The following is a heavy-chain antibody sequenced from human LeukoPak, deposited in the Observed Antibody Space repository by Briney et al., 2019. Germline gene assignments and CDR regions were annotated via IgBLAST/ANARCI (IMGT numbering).Heavy chain of an antibody. CDR3: ARVLYSSNDVVDY. V-gene: IGHV3-74*01. D-gene: IGHD1-20*01. Sequence: GGSLRLSCAASGFTFSSYWMHWVRQAPGKGLVWVSRISSDGDTTNYADSVKGRFTISRDNAKNTLYLQMNSLRAEDTAVYYCARVLYSSNDVVDYWGQGTLVTVSS. J-gene: IGHJ4*02. CDR1: GFTFSSYW. CDR2: ISSDGDTT.